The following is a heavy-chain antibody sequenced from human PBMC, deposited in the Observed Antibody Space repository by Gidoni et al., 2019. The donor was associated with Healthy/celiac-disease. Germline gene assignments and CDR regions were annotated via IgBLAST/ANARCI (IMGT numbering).Heavy chain of an antibody. CDR2: ISSSSSTI. CDR3: ARDGTAMAFDY. Sequence: EVHLVESGGGLVQPGGSLRLSCAASVFPFSSYSMNWFRQAPGKGMEWVSYISSSSSTIYYADSVKGRFTISRDNAKNSLYLQMNSLRAEDTAVYYCARDGTAMAFDYWGQGTLVTVSS. J-gene: IGHJ4*02. CDR1: VFPFSSYS. D-gene: IGHD5-18*01. V-gene: IGHV3-48*04.